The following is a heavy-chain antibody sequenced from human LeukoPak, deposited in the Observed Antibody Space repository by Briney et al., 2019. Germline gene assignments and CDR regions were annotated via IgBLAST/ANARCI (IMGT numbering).Heavy chain of an antibody. CDR2: INHSGST. V-gene: IGHV4-34*01. CDR3: ARGLYYYDTQGY. D-gene: IGHD3-22*01. Sequence: LETLSLTCAVYGGSFSGYYWSWIRQPPGKGLEWIGEINHSGSTNYNPSLKSRVTISVDTSKNQFSLKLSSVTAADTAVYYCARGLYYYDTQGYWGQGTLVTVSS. J-gene: IGHJ4*02. CDR1: GGSFSGYY.